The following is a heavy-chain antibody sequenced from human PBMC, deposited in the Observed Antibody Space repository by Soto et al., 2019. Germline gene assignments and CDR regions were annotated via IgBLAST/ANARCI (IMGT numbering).Heavy chain of an antibody. CDR2: IIPMSATR. D-gene: IGHD3-3*01. Sequence: QVQLVQSGAEVKKPGSSVKVSCKAPGGSFSSYAINWVRQAPGQGLEWVGGIIPMSATRTYAQKFQDRVTITADESSTTVYMELSSLQSEDTAVYYCARPIRYYDVWRDYPPFDYWGQGTLVTVSS. CDR1: GGSFSSYA. V-gene: IGHV1-69*01. CDR3: ARPIRYYDVWRDYPPFDY. J-gene: IGHJ4*02.